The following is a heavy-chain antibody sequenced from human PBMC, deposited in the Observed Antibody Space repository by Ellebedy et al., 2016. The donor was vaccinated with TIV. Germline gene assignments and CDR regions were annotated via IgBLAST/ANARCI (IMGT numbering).Heavy chain of an antibody. CDR1: GGTFSSYA. V-gene: IGHV1-8*03. Sequence: AASVKVSCKASGGTFSSYAISWVRQAPGQGLEWMGWMNPNSGNTGYAQKFQGRVTITRNTSISTAYMELSSLRSEDTAVYYCARGYSGYDSYYYYGMDVWGQGTTVTVSS. CDR2: MNPNSGNT. CDR3: ARGYSGYDSYYYYGMDV. D-gene: IGHD5-12*01. J-gene: IGHJ6*02.